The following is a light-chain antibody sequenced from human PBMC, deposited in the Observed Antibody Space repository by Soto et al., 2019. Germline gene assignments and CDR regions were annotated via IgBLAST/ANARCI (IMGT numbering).Light chain of an antibody. V-gene: IGKV1-9*01. CDR2: AAS. CDR1: QSVLYSSNRKSY. J-gene: IGKJ5*01. Sequence: DIMMAQSPDSLAVSLGERATINCKSSQSVLYSSNRKSYLAWYQQKPGKAPKLLIYAASTLQSGVPSRFSGSGSGTEFTLTISSLQPEDFATYYCQQLNSYPITFGQGTRLEIK. CDR3: QQLNSYPIT.